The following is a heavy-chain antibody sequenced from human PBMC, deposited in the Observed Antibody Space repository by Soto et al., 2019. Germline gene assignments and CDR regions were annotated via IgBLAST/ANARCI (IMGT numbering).Heavy chain of an antibody. J-gene: IGHJ4*02. V-gene: IGHV3-33*01. CDR1: GFTFSSYG. Sequence: QVQLVESGGGVVQPGGSLRLSCAAAGFTFSSYGMHWVRQAPGKGLEWVAVIWYDGSNKYYEDSVKGRFTITRDKSKNALYLQMNSLRADDRAVEDCARIMCGGDCDGFDFWGQGTLVTVSS. CDR3: ARIMCGGDCDGFDF. D-gene: IGHD2-21*02. CDR2: IWYDGSNK.